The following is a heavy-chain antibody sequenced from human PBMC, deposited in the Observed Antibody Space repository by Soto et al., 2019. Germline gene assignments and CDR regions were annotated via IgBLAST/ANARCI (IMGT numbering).Heavy chain of an antibody. CDR2: IRVHKGNT. Sequence: ASVKVSCKASGYNFINYGITWVRQAPGQGLEWMGWIRVHKGNTNYAQKFQGRVNMSTDTSTSTAYMELRSLRPDDTAVYYCVRDLDGSGSYYTDYWGQ. D-gene: IGHD3-10*01. CDR3: VRDLDGSGSYYTDY. J-gene: IGHJ4*01. CDR1: GYNFINYG. V-gene: IGHV1-18*01.